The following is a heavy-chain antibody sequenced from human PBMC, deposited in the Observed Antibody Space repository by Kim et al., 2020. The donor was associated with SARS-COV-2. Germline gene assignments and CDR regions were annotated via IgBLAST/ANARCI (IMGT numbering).Heavy chain of an antibody. D-gene: IGHD1-26*01. CDR3: ARDSIVGATSVFYFDY. V-gene: IGHV3-48*02. Sequence: DSVKGRFTISRENAQNSVFLQMNSLRDEDTAVYYCARDSIVGATSVFYFDYWGQGTLVTVSS. J-gene: IGHJ4*02.